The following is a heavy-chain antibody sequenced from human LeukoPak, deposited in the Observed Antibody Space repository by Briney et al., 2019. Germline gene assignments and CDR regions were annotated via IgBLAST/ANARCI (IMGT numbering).Heavy chain of an antibody. CDR1: GFTFSSYA. V-gene: IGHV3-23*01. Sequence: PGGSLRLSCAASGFTFSSYAMSWVRQAPGKGLEWVSAISGSGGSTYYADSVKGRFTISRDNSKNTLYLQMNGLRAEDTAVYYCAKDQGEVRFSPGYWGQGTLVTVPS. CDR3: AKDQGEVRFSPGY. D-gene: IGHD3-3*01. J-gene: IGHJ4*02. CDR2: ISGSGGST.